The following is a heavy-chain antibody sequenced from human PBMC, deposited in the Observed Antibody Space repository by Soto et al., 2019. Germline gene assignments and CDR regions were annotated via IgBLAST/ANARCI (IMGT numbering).Heavy chain of an antibody. V-gene: IGHV3-23*01. CDR1: GYTFSNYA. J-gene: IGHJ6*02. CDR3: AKDRLVLSYCYYGMDV. Sequence: EVQLLESGGGLVQPGGSLRLSCVASGYTFSNYAMSWVRQAPGKGLEWVSGISDSGGSTYHADSVKGRFTISRDNSKNTLYLQMNSLRAEDTAVYYCAKDRLVLSYCYYGMDVWGQGTTVTVSS. CDR2: ISDSGGST. D-gene: IGHD2-21*02.